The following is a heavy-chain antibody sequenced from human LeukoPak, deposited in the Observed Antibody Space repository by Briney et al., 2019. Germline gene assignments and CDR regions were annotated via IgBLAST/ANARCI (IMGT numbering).Heavy chain of an antibody. CDR3: AGTNYYDSSGYRLRY. D-gene: IGHD3-22*01. CDR2: INAGNSHT. CDR1: GYTFTNYA. V-gene: IGHV1-3*01. J-gene: IGHJ4*02. Sequence: GASVKVPCKASGYTFTNYAIHWVRQAPGQRLEWMGWINAGNSHTKYSQEFQGRVTITRDTSASTAYMELSSLRSEDTAVYYCAGTNYYDSSGYRLRYWGQGTLVTVSS.